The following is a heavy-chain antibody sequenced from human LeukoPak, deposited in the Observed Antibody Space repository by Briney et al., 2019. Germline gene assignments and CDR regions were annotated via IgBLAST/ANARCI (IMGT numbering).Heavy chain of an antibody. D-gene: IGHD3-10*01. V-gene: IGHV3-23*01. Sequence: HTGGSLRLSCVASGFTFSSHAMSWVRQAPGRGLEWVSSLSGSGSSRYSADSVKGRFTISRDNSKNTLYLQMSSLRAEDTAVYYCVKSGSYYNEPYYFDYWGQGTLVTVSS. CDR2: LSGSGSSR. J-gene: IGHJ4*02. CDR1: GFTFSSHA. CDR3: VKSGSYYNEPYYFDY.